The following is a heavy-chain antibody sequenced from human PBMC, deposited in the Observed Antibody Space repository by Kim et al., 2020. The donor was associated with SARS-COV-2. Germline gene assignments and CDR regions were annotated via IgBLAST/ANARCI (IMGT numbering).Heavy chain of an antibody. D-gene: IGHD6-19*01. V-gene: IGHV3-9*01. J-gene: IGHJ6*02. CDR3: AKDIVAGDYGMDV. Sequence: YADSVKGRFTISRDNAKNSLYLQMNSLRAEDTALYYCAKDIVAGDYGMDVWGQGTTVTVSS.